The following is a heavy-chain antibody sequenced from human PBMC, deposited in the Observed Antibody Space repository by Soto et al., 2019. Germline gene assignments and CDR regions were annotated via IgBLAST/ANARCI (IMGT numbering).Heavy chain of an antibody. Sequence: SETLSLTCAVYGGSFSGYYWSWIRQPPGKGLEWIGEINHSGSTNYNPSLKSRVTISVDTSKNQFSLKLSSVTAADTAVYYCARGFKNLSIAARPPDYYYYYMDVWGKGTTVTVSS. CDR3: ARGFKNLSIAARPPDYYYYYMDV. CDR2: INHSGST. D-gene: IGHD6-6*01. J-gene: IGHJ6*03. V-gene: IGHV4-34*01. CDR1: GGSFSGYY.